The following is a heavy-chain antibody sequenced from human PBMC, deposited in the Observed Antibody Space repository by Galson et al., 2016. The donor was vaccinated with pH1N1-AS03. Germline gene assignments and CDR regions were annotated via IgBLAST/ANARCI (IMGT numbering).Heavy chain of an antibody. V-gene: IGHV3-9*01. Sequence: SLRLSCAGSGFTFDAYAMHWVRQGPGKGLGWVSGIDRNSGTIDYTDSVKGRFTISRDNAKNSLYLEMNSLRAEDTALYYCAKSPGYCSAGSCSDQGYFDYWGQGTLVTVSS. CDR3: AKSPGYCSAGSCSDQGYFDY. CDR1: GFTFDAYA. J-gene: IGHJ4*02. CDR2: IDRNSGTI. D-gene: IGHD2-15*01.